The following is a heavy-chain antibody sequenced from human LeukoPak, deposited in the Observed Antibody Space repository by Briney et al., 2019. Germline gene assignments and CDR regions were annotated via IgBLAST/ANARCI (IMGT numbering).Heavy chain of an antibody. J-gene: IGHJ4*02. CDR3: ATANYGDYVAY. CDR1: GGSISSYC. V-gene: IGHV4-59*01. D-gene: IGHD4-17*01. CDR2: IYYSGST. Sequence: PSETLSLTCTVSGGSISSYCWSWIRQPPGKGLEWIGYIYYSGSTNYNPSLKSRVTISVDTSKNQFSLKLSSVTAADTAVYYCATANYGDYVAYWGQGTLVTVSS.